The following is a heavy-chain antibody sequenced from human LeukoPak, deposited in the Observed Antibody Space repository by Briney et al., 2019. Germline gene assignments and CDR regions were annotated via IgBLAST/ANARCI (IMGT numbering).Heavy chain of an antibody. J-gene: IGHJ4*02. CDR3: ATTGATSPSSASWFNIEY. D-gene: IGHD6-13*01. V-gene: IGHV4-59*08. Sequence: PSETLSLTCTVSGGSVTSYYCNWVRQPPGRGLEWIGYIYYSGGTDYNPSLESRVTISLDTAKNQFSLKLRSVTAEDTAVYYCATTGATSPSSASWFNIEYWGQGTLVPVSS. CDR1: GGSVTSYY. CDR2: IYYSGGT.